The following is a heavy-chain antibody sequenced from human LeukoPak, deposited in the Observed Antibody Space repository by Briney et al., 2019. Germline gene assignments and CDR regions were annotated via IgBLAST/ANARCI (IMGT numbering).Heavy chain of an antibody. CDR2: ISAYNGNT. J-gene: IGHJ3*02. D-gene: IGHD3-22*01. Sequence: ASVKVSCKASGYTFTSYGISWVRQAPGQGLEWMGWISAYNGNTNYAQKLRGRVTMTTDTSTSTAYMELRSLRSDDTAVYYCARVPYYYDSSGYYFSLGPPRGDAFDIWGQGTMVTVSS. CDR1: GYTFTSYG. CDR3: ARVPYYYDSSGYYFSLGPPRGDAFDI. V-gene: IGHV1-18*01.